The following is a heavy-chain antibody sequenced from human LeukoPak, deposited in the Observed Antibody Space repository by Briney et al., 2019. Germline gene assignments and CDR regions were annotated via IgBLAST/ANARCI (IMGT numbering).Heavy chain of an antibody. CDR1: GFTFSSFY. D-gene: IGHD4-17*01. V-gene: IGHV3-74*03. CDR3: ARGIYGDPVAFDY. CDR2: IYNDATNT. J-gene: IGHJ4*02. Sequence: GGSLRLSCTASGFTFSSFYMHWVRQVPGKGLVWVSRIYNDATNTKYAGFVEGRFTISRDNAKNTLYLQMNSLRVEDTGVYYCARGIYGDPVAFDYWGQGILVTVSS.